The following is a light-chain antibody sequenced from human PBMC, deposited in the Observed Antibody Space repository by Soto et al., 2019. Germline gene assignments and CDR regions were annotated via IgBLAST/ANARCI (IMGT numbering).Light chain of an antibody. CDR2: LGS. Sequence: DIVMTQSPLSMPVTPGEPASISCTSSQSLRHSNGYNYLHWYLQKPGQSPQLLIYLGSNRASVVPDRFTGSGSGTDCTLKISRVEAEDVGVYYCLQSLQTLRTFGQGTRVEIK. CDR1: QSLRHSNGYNY. CDR3: LQSLQTLRT. J-gene: IGKJ1*01. V-gene: IGKV2-28*01.